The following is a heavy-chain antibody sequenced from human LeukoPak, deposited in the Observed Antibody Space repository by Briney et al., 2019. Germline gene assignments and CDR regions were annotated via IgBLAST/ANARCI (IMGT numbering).Heavy chain of an antibody. CDR3: ARDRKPPFWSGYFGWFDP. D-gene: IGHD3-3*01. CDR1: GFTFSSYA. Sequence: PGRSLGLSCAASGFTFSSYAMHWVRQAPGKGLEWVAVISYDGSNKYYADSVKGRFTISRDNSKNTLYLQMNSLRAEDTAVYYRARDRKPPFWSGYFGWFDPWGQGTLVTVSS. CDR2: ISYDGSNK. V-gene: IGHV3-30-3*01. J-gene: IGHJ5*02.